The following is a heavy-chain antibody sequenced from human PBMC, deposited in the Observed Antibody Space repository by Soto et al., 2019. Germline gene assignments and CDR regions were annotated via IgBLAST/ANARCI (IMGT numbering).Heavy chain of an antibody. CDR1: GGTFSSYI. V-gene: IGHV1-69*01. D-gene: IGHD6-13*01. CDR3: ARAYSSNRYWFDS. J-gene: IGHJ5*01. Sequence: QVQLVQSGAEVKKPTSSVKVSCKACGGTFSSYIISWMRQAPGQGLEWMGGIIPIFGTADYAQKFQDRVTITADESTNTAYMELSSLRSEDTAVYYCARAYSSNRYWFDSWGQGTLVTVSS. CDR2: IIPIFGTA.